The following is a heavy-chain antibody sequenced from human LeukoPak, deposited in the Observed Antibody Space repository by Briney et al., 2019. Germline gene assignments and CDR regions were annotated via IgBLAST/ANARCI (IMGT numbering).Heavy chain of an antibody. Sequence: SQTLSLTCTVSGGSISSGGHYWSWIRQRPGKGLEWIGYINYSGSTYYNPSLKSRVSISLDTSQNHFSLRLSSVAAADTAVYYCARDEAIFGAGYYYGMDVWGQGTTVTVSS. CDR1: GGSISSGGHY. CDR3: ARDEAIFGAGYYYGMDV. V-gene: IGHV4-31*03. CDR2: INYSGST. J-gene: IGHJ6*02. D-gene: IGHD3-3*01.